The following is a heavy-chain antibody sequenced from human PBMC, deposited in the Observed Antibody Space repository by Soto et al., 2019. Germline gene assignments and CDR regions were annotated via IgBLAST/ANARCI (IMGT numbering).Heavy chain of an antibody. CDR3: ANLGGFLEWLLPDVDY. J-gene: IGHJ4*02. Sequence: EVQLLESGGGLVQPGGSLRLSCAASGFTFSSYAMSWVRQAPGKGLEWVSAISGSGGSTYYADSVKGRFTISRDNSKNTLYLQMNSLRAEDTAVYYCANLGGFLEWLLPDVDYWGQGTLVTVSS. CDR2: ISGSGGST. V-gene: IGHV3-23*01. CDR1: GFTFSSYA. D-gene: IGHD3-3*01.